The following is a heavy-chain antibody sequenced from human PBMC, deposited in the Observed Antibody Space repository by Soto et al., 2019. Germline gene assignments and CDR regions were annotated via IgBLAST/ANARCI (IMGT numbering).Heavy chain of an antibody. CDR3: ARRGAHYYDSSGYYNDAFDI. J-gene: IGHJ3*02. CDR2: IYYSGST. D-gene: IGHD3-22*01. Sequence: PSETLSLTCTVSGGSISSSSYYWGWIRQPPGKGLEWIGSIYYSGSTYYNPSLKSRVTISVDTSKNQFSLKLSSVTAADTAVYYCARRGAHYYDSSGYYNDAFDIWGQGTMVTVSS. V-gene: IGHV4-39*01. CDR1: GGSISSSSYY.